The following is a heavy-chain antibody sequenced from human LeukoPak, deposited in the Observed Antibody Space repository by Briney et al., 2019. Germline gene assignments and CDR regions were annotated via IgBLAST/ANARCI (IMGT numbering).Heavy chain of an antibody. Sequence: AGGSLRLSCAASGFTFSSYSMNWVRQAPGKGLEWVSYISSSSSTIYYADSVKGRFTISRDNAKNSLYLQMNSLRAEDTAVYYCARDSTYYDFWSGSPRFDYWGQGTLVTVSS. CDR1: GFTFSSYS. D-gene: IGHD3-3*01. J-gene: IGHJ4*02. V-gene: IGHV3-48*01. CDR3: ARDSTYYDFWSGSPRFDY. CDR2: ISSSSSTI.